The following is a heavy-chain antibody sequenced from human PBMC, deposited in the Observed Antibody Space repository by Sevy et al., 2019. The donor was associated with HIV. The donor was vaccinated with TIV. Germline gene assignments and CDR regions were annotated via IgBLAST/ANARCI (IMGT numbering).Heavy chain of an antibody. D-gene: IGHD3-10*01. V-gene: IGHV1-2*06. CDR1: GYTFTGYY. CDR2: INPNSGGT. CDR3: AVNYGSGINYGFDI. J-gene: IGHJ3*02. Sequence: ASVKVSCKASGYTFTGYYMHWVRQAPGQGLEWMGRINPNSGGTNYAQKFQGRVTMTRDTSISTAYMELSSLRSDDTAVYYCAVNYGSGINYGFDIWGQGPMVTVSS.